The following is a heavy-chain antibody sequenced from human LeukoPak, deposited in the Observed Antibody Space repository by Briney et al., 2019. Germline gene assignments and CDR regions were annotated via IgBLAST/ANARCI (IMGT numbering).Heavy chain of an antibody. D-gene: IGHD2/OR15-2a*01. J-gene: IGHJ6*02. CDR3: ARYGRSGNRFAGYYYYYGMDV. V-gene: IGHV3-30-3*01. Sequence: NKYYADSVKGRFTISRDNSKNTLHLQMNSLRAEDTAVYYCARYGRSGNRFAGYYYYYGMDVWGQGTTVTVSS. CDR2: NK.